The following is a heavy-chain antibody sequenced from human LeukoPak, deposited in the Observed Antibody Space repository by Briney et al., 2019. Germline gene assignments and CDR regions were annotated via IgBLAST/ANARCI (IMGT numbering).Heavy chain of an antibody. Sequence: PGGSLRLSCVVSGFTFSVSWMSWVRQAPGKGLGWVASLNLDGSDKYYVDSVKGRFTISRDNAKNSLYLQMDSLRVEDKAVYYCAKGKRYPDYWGQGTLVTVSS. CDR3: AKGKRYPDY. J-gene: IGHJ4*02. V-gene: IGHV3-7*03. CDR2: LNLDGSDK. D-gene: IGHD1-1*01. CDR1: GFTFSVSW.